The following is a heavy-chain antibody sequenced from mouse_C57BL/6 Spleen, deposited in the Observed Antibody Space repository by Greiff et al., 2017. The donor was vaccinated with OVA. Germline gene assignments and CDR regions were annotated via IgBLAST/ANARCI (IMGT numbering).Heavy chain of an antibody. J-gene: IGHJ1*03. CDR2: ISDGGSYT. CDR1: GFTFSSYA. V-gene: IGHV5-4*01. CDR3: ARDRYVDV. Sequence: DVQLVESGGGLVKPGGSLKLSCAASGFTFSSYAMSWVRQTPEKRLEWVATISDGGSYTYYPDNVKGRFTISRDNAKNNLYLQMSHLKSEDTAMYYCARDRYVDVWGTGTTVTVSS.